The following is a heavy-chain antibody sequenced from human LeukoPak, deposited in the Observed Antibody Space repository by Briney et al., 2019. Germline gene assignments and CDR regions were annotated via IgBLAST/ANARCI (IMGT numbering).Heavy chain of an antibody. CDR3: TRDRYGSGWSYDAFDI. Sequence: ASVKVSCKASGGTFSSYAISWVRQAPGQGLEWMGGIIPIFGTTHYAQKFQGRVTITADQSPSIVYMELTSLRSEDTAVYYCTRDRYGSGWSYDAFDIWGQGTMVTVSS. J-gene: IGHJ3*02. CDR2: IIPIFGTT. D-gene: IGHD6-19*01. V-gene: IGHV1-69*13. CDR1: GGTFSSYA.